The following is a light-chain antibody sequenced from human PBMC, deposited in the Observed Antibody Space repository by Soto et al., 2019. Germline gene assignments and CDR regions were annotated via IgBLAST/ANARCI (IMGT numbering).Light chain of an antibody. Sequence: AIRMTQSPSSLSASTGDRVTITCRASQGISSYLAWYQQKPGKAPKLLIYAASILQSGVPSRFSGSGSGTDFTLTISCLQSKDFATYYCQQYYSYPQAFGGGTKVEIK. V-gene: IGKV1-8*01. CDR2: AAS. CDR1: QGISSY. J-gene: IGKJ4*01. CDR3: QQYYSYPQA.